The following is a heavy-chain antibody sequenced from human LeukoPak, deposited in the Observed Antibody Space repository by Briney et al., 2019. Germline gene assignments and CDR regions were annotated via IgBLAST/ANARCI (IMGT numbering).Heavy chain of an antibody. CDR2: IIPILGIA. J-gene: IGHJ4*02. Sequence: RASVKVSCKASGGTFSSYTISWVRQAPGQGLEWMGRIIPILGIANYAQKLQGRVTITADKSTSTAYMELSSLRSEDTAVYYCQLNIVVVPAAIREVGATPAYWGQGTLVTVSS. V-gene: IGHV1-69*02. D-gene: IGHD2-2*02. CDR1: GGTFSSYT. CDR3: QLNIVVVPAAIREVGATPAY.